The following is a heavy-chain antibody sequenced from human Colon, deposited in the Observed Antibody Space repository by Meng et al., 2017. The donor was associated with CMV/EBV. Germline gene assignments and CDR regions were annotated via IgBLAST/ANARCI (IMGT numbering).Heavy chain of an antibody. J-gene: IGHJ4*02. CDR1: GFTFSTYA. D-gene: IGHD3-3*01. Sequence: GGSLRLSCAASGFTFSTYAMGWARQAPGKGLEWVSTINESGGRTHYADSVKGRFTISRDNSKNTLYLQMNSLRAEDTAVYYCATRASRSGSTPLNFFDYWGQGTLVTVSS. V-gene: IGHV3-23*01. CDR3: ATRASRSGSTPLNFFDY. CDR2: INESGGRT.